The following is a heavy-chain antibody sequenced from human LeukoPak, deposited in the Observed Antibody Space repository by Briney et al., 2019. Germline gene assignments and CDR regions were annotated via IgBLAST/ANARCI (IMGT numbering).Heavy chain of an antibody. CDR3: ARDGAGDYGSGSYRYYFDY. CDR1: GGSISSGSYY. D-gene: IGHD3-10*01. J-gene: IGHJ4*02. V-gene: IGHV4-61*02. Sequence: SETLSLTCTVSGGSISSGSYYWSWIRQPAGKGLEWVGRIYTSGSTNYNPSLKSRVTMSVDTSKNQFSLKLSSVTAADTAVYYCARDGAGDYGSGSYRYYFDYWGQGTLVTVSS. CDR2: IYTSGST.